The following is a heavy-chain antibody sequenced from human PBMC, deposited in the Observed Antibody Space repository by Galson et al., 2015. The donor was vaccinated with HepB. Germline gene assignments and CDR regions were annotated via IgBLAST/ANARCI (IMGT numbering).Heavy chain of an antibody. D-gene: IGHD6-13*01. CDR3: AREARGSSWFDY. Sequence: SVKVSCKASGSTFTSYDINWVRQATGQGLEWMGWMNPNSGNTGYAQKFQGRVTMTRNTSISTAYMELSSLRSEDTAVYYCAREARGSSWFDYWGQGTLVTVSS. V-gene: IGHV1-8*01. CDR2: MNPNSGNT. CDR1: GSTFTSYD. J-gene: IGHJ4*02.